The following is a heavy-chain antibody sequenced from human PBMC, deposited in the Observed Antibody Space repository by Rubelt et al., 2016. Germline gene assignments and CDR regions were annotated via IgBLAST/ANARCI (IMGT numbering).Heavy chain of an antibody. CDR3: ARDSGGLEDYFDY. J-gene: IGHJ4*02. Sequence: GKGLACLANIKQDGSEKYYVDSVKGRFTISRDNAKNSLYLQMNSLRAEDTAAYYCARDSGGLEDYFDYWGQGTLVTVSS. D-gene: IGHD3-16*01. V-gene: IGHV3-7*03. CDR2: IKQDGSEK.